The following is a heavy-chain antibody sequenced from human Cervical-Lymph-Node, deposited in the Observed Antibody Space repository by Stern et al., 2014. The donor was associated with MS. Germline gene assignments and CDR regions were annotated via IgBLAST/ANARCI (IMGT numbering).Heavy chain of an antibody. CDR1: ASTFSAYS. V-gene: IGHV3-21*01. Sequence: EVQLVESGGGLVKPGGSLRLSCAVSASTFSAYSINWVRHAPGQGLEWVASIRGGTGSTYYADSVKGRFAISRDNDKKSLYLHMTTLRVEDTAIYYCTTRDNYGDYGGQGTLGTVAS. CDR2: IRGGTGST. D-gene: IGHD3-16*01. J-gene: IGHJ4*02. CDR3: TTRDNYGDY.